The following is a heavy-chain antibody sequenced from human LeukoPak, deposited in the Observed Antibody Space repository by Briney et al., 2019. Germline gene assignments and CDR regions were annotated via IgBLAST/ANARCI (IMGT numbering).Heavy chain of an antibody. CDR2: ISGSGGST. D-gene: IGHD3-3*01. CDR3: AKDPESSYYDFWSGYGRPSEGYDY. CDR1: GFTFSSYA. Sequence: GSLRLSWAASGFTFSSYAMSWVRQAPGKGLEWVSAISGSGGSTYYADSVKGRFTISRDNSKNTLYLQMNSLRAEDTAVYYCAKDPESSYYDFWSGYGRPSEGYDYSGQGSLVTVSS. J-gene: IGHJ4*02. V-gene: IGHV3-23*01.